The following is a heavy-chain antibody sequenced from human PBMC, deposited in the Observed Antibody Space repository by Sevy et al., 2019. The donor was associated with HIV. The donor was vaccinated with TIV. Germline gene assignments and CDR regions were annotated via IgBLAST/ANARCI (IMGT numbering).Heavy chain of an antibody. V-gene: IGHV3-33*01. J-gene: IGHJ6*02. Sequence: GGSLRLSCVASGFTLSSHGMHWVRQAPGKGLEWVSLIWYDGSHKFYADSVKGRFTISRDNSKNTLYLQMNSLRAEDTAVYYCARTYDFWSTYYTGSYYYYGMHVWGQGTTVTVSS. CDR1: GFTLSSHG. CDR3: ARTYDFWSTYYTGSYYYYGMHV. CDR2: IWYDGSHK. D-gene: IGHD3-3*01.